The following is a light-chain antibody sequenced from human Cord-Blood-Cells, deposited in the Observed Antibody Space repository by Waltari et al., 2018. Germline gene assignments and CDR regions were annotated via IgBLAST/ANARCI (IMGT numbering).Light chain of an antibody. Sequence: QSALTQPASVSGSPGPSITISCTGTSSDVGSYNLVSWYPQHPGKAPKLMIYEGSKRPSVVSNRFSGSKSGNTASLTISGLQVEDEADYYCCSYAGSSTWVFGGGTKLTVL. J-gene: IGLJ3*02. CDR3: CSYAGSSTWV. V-gene: IGLV2-23*01. CDR2: EGS. CDR1: SSDVGSYNL.